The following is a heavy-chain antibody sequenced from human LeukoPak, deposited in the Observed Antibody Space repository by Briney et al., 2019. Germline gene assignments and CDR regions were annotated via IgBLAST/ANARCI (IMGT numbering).Heavy chain of an antibody. J-gene: IGHJ4*02. CDR2: IYYSGST. V-gene: IGHV4-59*01. D-gene: IGHD2-15*01. CDR3: ARVSSGVYFDY. CDR1: GGSISSYY. Sequence: PSETLSLTCTVSGGSISSYYWSWIRQPPGKGLELIGYIYYSGSTNYNPSLKSRVTISVDTSKNQFSLKLSPVTAADTAVYYCARVSSGVYFDYWGQGTLVTVSS.